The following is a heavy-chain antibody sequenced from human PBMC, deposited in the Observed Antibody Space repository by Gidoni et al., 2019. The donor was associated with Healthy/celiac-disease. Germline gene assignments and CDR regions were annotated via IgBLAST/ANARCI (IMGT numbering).Heavy chain of an antibody. CDR2: ISSSSSYI. V-gene: IGHV3-21*01. J-gene: IGHJ4*02. D-gene: IGHD6-19*01. CDR3: ARDHGPWLDIGDY. Sequence: EVQLVESGGGLVKPGGSLSLSCAASGFSFSGYSMNWGRQAPGKGLEWVSSISSSSSYIYYADSVKGRFTSSRDNAKNSLYLQMNSLRAEDTAVYYCARDHGPWLDIGDYWGQGTLVTVSS. CDR1: GFSFSGYS.